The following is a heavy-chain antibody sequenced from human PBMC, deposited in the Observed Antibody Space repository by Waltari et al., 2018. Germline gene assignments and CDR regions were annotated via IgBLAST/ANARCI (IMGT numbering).Heavy chain of an antibody. J-gene: IGHJ4*02. D-gene: IGHD4-17*01. Sequence: EVQLLESGGGLVQPGGSLRLSCAASGFTFRSYAMSWVRQAPGKGLEWVSAISGSGGSTYYVDSVKGRFTISRDNSKNTLYLQMNSLRAEDTAVYYCAKVGYGDYFFGYWGQGTLVTVSS. CDR3: AKVGYGDYFFGY. CDR1: GFTFRSYA. CDR2: ISGSGGST. V-gene: IGHV3-23*01.